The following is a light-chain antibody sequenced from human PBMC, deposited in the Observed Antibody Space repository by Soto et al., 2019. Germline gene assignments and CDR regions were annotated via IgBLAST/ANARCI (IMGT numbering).Light chain of an antibody. CDR3: QQVNSYPLT. CDR2: ATS. Sequence: DIQLTQSPSFLSASVGDRVTITCRASQDIANYLAWYQQKPGKAPKFLIYATSTFQSGLPSRFSGSGSGTEFTLTISSLQSEDFATYYCQQVNSYPLTFGGGTKVDIK. CDR1: QDIANY. J-gene: IGKJ4*01. V-gene: IGKV1-9*01.